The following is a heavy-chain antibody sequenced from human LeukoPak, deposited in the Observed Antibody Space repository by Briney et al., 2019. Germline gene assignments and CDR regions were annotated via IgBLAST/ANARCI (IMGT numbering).Heavy chain of an antibody. J-gene: IGHJ4*02. Sequence: PSQTLSLTCTVSGGSISSGSYYWSWIRQPAGQGLEWIGYIYYSGSTNYNPSLKSRVTISVDTSKNQFSLKLSSVTAADTAVYYCARQSGYSYGYHFDYWGQGTLVTVSS. V-gene: IGHV4-61*09. CDR1: GGSISSGSYY. D-gene: IGHD5-18*01. CDR2: IYYSGST. CDR3: ARQSGYSYGYHFDY.